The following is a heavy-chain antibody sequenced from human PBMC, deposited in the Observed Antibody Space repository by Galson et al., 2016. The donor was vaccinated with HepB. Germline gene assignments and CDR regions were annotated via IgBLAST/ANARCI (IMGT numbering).Heavy chain of an antibody. CDR1: GGSISSGYY. D-gene: IGHD1-26*01. V-gene: IGHV4-39*01. CDR2: IYYSGST. J-gene: IGHJ4*02. CDR3: ARRIVTRSALPDY. Sequence: SETLSLTCTVSGGSISSGYYWGWIRQSPGKGLEWIGSIYYSGSTYFNPSLKSRVTIFVDTSKNQFSLKMSSVTAADTAVYYCARRIVTRSALPDYWGQGTLVTVSS.